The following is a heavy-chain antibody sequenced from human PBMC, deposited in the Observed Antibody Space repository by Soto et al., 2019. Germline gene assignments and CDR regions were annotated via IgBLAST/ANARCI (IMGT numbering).Heavy chain of an antibody. CDR2: ISGSGGST. D-gene: IGHD3-10*01. J-gene: IGHJ6*03. V-gene: IGHV3-23*01. Sequence: GGSLRLSCAASGFTFSTYVMSWVRQAPGRGLEWVSDISGSGGSTYYADAVKGRFTISRDNSKNTLYLQMDSLRAEDTAVYYCAKEGVAYYYYMDVWGKGTTVTVSS. CDR3: AKEGVAYYYYMDV. CDR1: GFTFSTYV.